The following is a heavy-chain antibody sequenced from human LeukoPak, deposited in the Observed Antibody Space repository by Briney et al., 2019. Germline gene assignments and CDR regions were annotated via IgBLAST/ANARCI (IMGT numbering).Heavy chain of an antibody. Sequence: PSETLSLTCTVSGGSISSSSYYWGWIRQPPGKGLEWIGSIYYSGSTYYNPSLKSRVTISVDTSKNQFSLKLSSVTAADTAVYYCATWIQLWETLDYWGQGTLVTVSS. D-gene: IGHD5-18*01. J-gene: IGHJ4*02. CDR1: GGSISSSSYY. V-gene: IGHV4-39*07. CDR2: IYYSGST. CDR3: ATWIQLWETLDY.